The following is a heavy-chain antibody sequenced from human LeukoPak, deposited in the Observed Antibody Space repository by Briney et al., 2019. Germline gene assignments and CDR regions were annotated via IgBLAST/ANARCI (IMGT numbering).Heavy chain of an antibody. V-gene: IGHV1-18*01. CDR3: AKAYCGGDCYSSSDYYYYYMDV. D-gene: IGHD2-21*01. CDR1: GYTFTSYG. Sequence: ASVKASCKASGYTFTSYGISWVRQAPGQGLEWMGWISAYNGNTNYAQKLQGRVTMTTDTSTSTAYMELRSLRSDDTAVYYCAKAYCGGDCYSSSDYYYYYMDVWGKGTTVTVSS. J-gene: IGHJ6*03. CDR2: ISAYNGNT.